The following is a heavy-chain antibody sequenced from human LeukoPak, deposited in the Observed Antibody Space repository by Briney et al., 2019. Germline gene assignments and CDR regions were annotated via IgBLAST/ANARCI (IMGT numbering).Heavy chain of an antibody. Sequence: PSETLSLTCTVSGNSLGRGSYYWTWIRQPAGRGLEWIGRIYTSGSTNYNPSLKSRVTISLDTSKNQFSLKLSSVTAADTAVYYCARGSGWYYLDYWGQGTLVTVSS. V-gene: IGHV4-61*02. J-gene: IGHJ4*02. CDR2: IYTSGST. D-gene: IGHD6-19*01. CDR1: GNSLGRGSYY. CDR3: ARGSGWYYLDY.